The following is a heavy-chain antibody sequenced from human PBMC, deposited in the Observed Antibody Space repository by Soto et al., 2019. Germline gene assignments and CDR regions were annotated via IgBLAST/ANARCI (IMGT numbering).Heavy chain of an antibody. J-gene: IGHJ3*02. V-gene: IGHV5-51*01. D-gene: IGHD1-26*01. CDR1: GYCFTSYS. Sequence: PGESLKIFCKGSGYCFTSYSIGCVRQMPGKGLEWMGIIYPGDSDTRYSPSFQGQVTISADKSISTAYLQWSSLKASDTAMFYCARRAPRGRYFHGAFDIWGQGTMVPVSS. CDR2: IYPGDSDT. CDR3: ARRAPRGRYFHGAFDI.